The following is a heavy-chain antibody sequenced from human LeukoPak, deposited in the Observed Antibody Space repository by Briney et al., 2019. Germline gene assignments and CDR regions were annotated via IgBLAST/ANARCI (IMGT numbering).Heavy chain of an antibody. CDR2: ISYDGSNK. CDR1: GFTFSSYG. J-gene: IGHJ4*02. CDR3: AKDNSGYLDY. V-gene: IGHV3-30*18. D-gene: IGHD2-15*01. Sequence: GGSLRHSCAAGGFTFSSYGMHWVRQAPGKGLEWVAVISYDGSNKYYADSVKGRFTISRDNSKNTLYLQMNSLRAEDTAVYYCAKDNSGYLDYWGQGTLVTVSS.